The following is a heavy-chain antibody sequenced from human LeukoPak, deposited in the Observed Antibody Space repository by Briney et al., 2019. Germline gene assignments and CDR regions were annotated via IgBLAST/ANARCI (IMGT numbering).Heavy chain of an antibody. J-gene: IGHJ1*01. CDR3: AKDCISTSCSIYFQH. D-gene: IGHD2-2*01. Sequence: AGGSLRRSCAASGFTFSSYAMGWVRQAPGKGLEWVLAIIGIGSITYYANSVKGRFTISRDNSKNTLYLKMNSLRAEHTAVYYCAKDCISTSCSIYFQHWGQGTLVTVSS. CDR2: IIGIGSIT. CDR1: GFTFSSYA. V-gene: IGHV3-23*01.